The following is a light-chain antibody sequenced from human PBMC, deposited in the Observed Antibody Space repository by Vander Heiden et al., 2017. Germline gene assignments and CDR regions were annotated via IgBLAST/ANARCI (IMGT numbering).Light chain of an antibody. CDR1: SHNTGNNY. J-gene: IGLJ7*01. V-gene: IGLV1-51*01. CDR3: GTWDSSQSAV. CDR2: DNK. Sequence: SVFTQPPSVSAAPGPKAPIPCSGSSHNTGNNYVSWYQQPPGTAPNLLIYDNKKRPSGIPGLFAGSKSSTSATLGITGRQTEDEADYCCGTWDSSQSAVFGGGTQLTVL.